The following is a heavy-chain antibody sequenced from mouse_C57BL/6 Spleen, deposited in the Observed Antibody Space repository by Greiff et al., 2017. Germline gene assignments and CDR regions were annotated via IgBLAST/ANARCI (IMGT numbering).Heavy chain of an antibody. CDR2: LNPGRGGT. CDR1: GYAFTNYL. D-gene: IGHD1-1*01. CDR3: ATSRATLAAHDY. J-gene: IGHJ2*01. Sequence: QVQLQQSGAELVRPGTSVKVSCKASGYAFTNYLIEWVKQRPGQGLEWIGVLNPGRGGTNYNEKFKGKATLTADKSSSTAYMQLSSLTSEDSSVYVCATSRATLAAHDYWGQGTTLTVSS. V-gene: IGHV1-54*01.